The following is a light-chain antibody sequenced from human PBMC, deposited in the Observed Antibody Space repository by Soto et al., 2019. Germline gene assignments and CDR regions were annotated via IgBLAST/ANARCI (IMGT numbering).Light chain of an antibody. Sequence: EIVLTQSPGTLSLSPGERATLSCRASQSVIRSYFAWYQQKPGQAPRLLIYGASSRATGSPDRFSGSGSGTDFSLTISRLEPEDSAVYYCNQFGSSPYTFGQGTKLEI. J-gene: IGKJ2*01. CDR2: GAS. V-gene: IGKV3-20*01. CDR1: QSVIRSY. CDR3: NQFGSSPYT.